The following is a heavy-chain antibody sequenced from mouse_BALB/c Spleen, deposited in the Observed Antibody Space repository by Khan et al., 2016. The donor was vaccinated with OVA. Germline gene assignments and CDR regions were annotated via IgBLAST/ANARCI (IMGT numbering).Heavy chain of an antibody. D-gene: IGHD2-14*01. CDR2: IWAGGST. V-gene: IGHV2-9*02. Sequence: QVQLKESGPGLVAPSQSLSITCTVSGFSLTSYGVHWVRQPPGKGLEWVGVIWAGGSTNYKSAPMSGLSISNDNSNSQVFLIMHSLQTDDTAMYXSARALPYYGYAAYSMDYWGQGTAVTVSA. J-gene: IGHJ4*01. CDR1: GFSLTSYG. CDR3: ARALPYYGYAAYSMDY.